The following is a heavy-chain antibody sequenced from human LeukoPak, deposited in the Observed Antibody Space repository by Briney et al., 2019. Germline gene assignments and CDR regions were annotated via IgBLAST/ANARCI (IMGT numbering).Heavy chain of an antibody. D-gene: IGHD3-22*01. CDR2: IYTSGST. CDR1: GGSISSYY. J-gene: IGHJ4*02. Sequence: SETLSLTCTVSGGSISSYYWSWIRQPAGKRLEWIGRIYTSGSTNYNPSLKSRVTISVDKSKNQFSLKLSSVTAADTAVYYCARSPRYYYDSSGYIFDYWGQGTLVTVSS. CDR3: ARSPRYYYDSSGYIFDY. V-gene: IGHV4-4*07.